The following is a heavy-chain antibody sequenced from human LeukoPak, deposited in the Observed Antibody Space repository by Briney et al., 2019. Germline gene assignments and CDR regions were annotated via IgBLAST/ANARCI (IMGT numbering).Heavy chain of an antibody. D-gene: IGHD3-3*01. Sequence: SETLSLTCTVSGGSISSHYWSWIRQPPGKGLEWIGYIYYSGSTNYNPSLKSRVTISVDTSKNQFSLKLSSVTAADTAVYYCARVITIFGGAPAFDPWGQGPLVTVSS. V-gene: IGHV4-59*11. CDR2: IYYSGST. J-gene: IGHJ5*02. CDR3: ARVITIFGGAPAFDP. CDR1: GGSISSHY.